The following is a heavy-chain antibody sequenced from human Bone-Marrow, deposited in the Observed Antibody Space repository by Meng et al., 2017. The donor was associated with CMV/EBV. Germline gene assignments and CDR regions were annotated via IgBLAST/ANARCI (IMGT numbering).Heavy chain of an antibody. Sequence: GGSLRLSCAASGFTFDDYAMHWVRQAPGKGLEWVSLISWDGGSTYYADSVKGRFTISRDNSKNSLYLQMNSLRAEDTALYYCAKGGYYDSSGLDYSGQGTLVTVSS. V-gene: IGHV3-43D*03. CDR2: ISWDGGST. CDR1: GFTFDDYA. J-gene: IGHJ4*02. CDR3: AKGGYYDSSGLDY. D-gene: IGHD3-22*01.